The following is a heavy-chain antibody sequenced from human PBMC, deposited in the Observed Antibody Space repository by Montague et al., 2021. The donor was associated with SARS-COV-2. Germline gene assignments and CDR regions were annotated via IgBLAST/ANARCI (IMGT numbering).Heavy chain of an antibody. CDR1: GGSIRGGDW. Sequence: SETLSLTCASPGGSIRGGDWWSRVRNSRGKGLEWIGEISESGRTNYNPSLESRVTISVDKSKKHFSLNLSSVTAADTAVYYCARVGGYVNSPPLWGQGTLVTVSS. D-gene: IGHD4-23*01. CDR3: ARVGGYVNSPPL. J-gene: IGHJ4*02. V-gene: IGHV4-4*02. CDR2: ISESGRT.